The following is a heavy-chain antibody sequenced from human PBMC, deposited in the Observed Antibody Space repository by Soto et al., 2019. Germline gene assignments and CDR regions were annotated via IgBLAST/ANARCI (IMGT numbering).Heavy chain of an antibody. V-gene: IGHV4-31*01. CDR1: GGSISSGGYY. D-gene: IGHD5-12*01. Sequence: QVQLQESGPGLVKPSQTLSLTCTVSGGSISSGGYYWSWIRQHPGKGLEWIGYIYYSGSTYYNPSLKSLVTISVDTSKNQFSLKLSSVTAADTAVYYCARDSGPPPIDIVATSEGDYYGMDVWGQGTTVTVSS. J-gene: IGHJ6*02. CDR2: IYYSGST. CDR3: ARDSGPPPIDIVATSEGDYYGMDV.